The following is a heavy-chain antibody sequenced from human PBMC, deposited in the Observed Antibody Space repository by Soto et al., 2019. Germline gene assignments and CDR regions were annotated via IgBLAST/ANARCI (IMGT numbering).Heavy chain of an antibody. CDR3: TMYYDFWSGPNWFDP. D-gene: IGHD3-3*01. V-gene: IGHV3-49*04. CDR2: IRSKAYGGTT. Sequence: PGGSLRLSCTASGFTFGDYAMSWVRQAPGKGLEWVGFIRSKAYGGTTEYVASVKGRFTISRDDSKSIAYLQMNSLKTEDTAGYYCTMYYDFWSGPNWFDPWGQGTLVTVSS. CDR1: GFTFGDYA. J-gene: IGHJ5*02.